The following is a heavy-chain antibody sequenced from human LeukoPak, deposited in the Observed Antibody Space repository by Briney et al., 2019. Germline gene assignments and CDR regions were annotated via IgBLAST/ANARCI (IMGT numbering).Heavy chain of an antibody. Sequence: GGSLRLSCTASGFTFGDYAMSWVRQAPGKGLEWVGFIRSKAYGGTTEYAASVKGRFTISRDDSKSIAYLQMNSLKTEDTAVYYCTRGYDDYGVIRDFDYWGQGTLVTVSS. D-gene: IGHD4-17*01. CDR3: TRGYDDYGVIRDFDY. V-gene: IGHV3-49*04. J-gene: IGHJ4*02. CDR1: GFTFGDYA. CDR2: IRSKAYGGTT.